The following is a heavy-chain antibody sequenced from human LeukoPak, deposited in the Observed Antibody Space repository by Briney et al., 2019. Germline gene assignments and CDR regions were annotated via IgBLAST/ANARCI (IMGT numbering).Heavy chain of an antibody. J-gene: IGHJ6*02. D-gene: IGHD5-18*01. V-gene: IGHV4-59*01. Sequence: SETLSLTCTVSGGSISSYYWSWIRQPPGKGLEWIGYIYYSGSTNYNPSLRSRVTISVDTSKNQFSLKLSSVTAEDTAVYYCARASYDLGRDYYYYYGMDVWGQGTTVTVSS. CDR2: IYYSGST. CDR1: GGSISSYY. CDR3: ARASYDLGRDYYYYYGMDV.